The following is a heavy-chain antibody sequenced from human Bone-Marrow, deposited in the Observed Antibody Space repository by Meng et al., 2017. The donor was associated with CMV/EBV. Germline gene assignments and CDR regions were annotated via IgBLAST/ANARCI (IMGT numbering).Heavy chain of an antibody. J-gene: IGHJ4*02. Sequence: GESLKISCAASGFTFSSYSMNWVRQAPGKGLEWVSSISSSSSYIYYADSVNGRSTISRDNAKNLLYLQMNSLRADDTVVYYWSRILHCTNGVCYYSIDYWGQGTLVTFSS. CDR2: ISSSSSYI. CDR3: SRILHCTNGVCYYSIDY. CDR1: GFTFSSYS. V-gene: IGHV3-21*01. D-gene: IGHD2-8*01.